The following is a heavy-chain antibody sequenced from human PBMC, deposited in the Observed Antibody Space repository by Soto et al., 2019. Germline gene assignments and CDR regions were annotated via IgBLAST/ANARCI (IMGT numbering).Heavy chain of an antibody. CDR2: IYYSGST. CDR3: AREVGEFVYEGSFDY. CDR1: GGSISSGGYY. J-gene: IGHJ4*02. Sequence: SETLSLTCTVSGGSISSGGYYWSWIRQHPGKGLEWIGYIYYSGSTYYNPSLKSRVTISVDTSKNQFSLKLSSVTAADTAVYYCAREVGEFVYEGSFDYWGQGTLVTVSS. D-gene: IGHD3-10*01. V-gene: IGHV4-31*03.